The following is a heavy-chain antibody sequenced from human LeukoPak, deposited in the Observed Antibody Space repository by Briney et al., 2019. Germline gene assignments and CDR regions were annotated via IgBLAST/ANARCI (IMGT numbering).Heavy chain of an antibody. D-gene: IGHD6-19*01. CDR3: ASWRGSALFYFDY. Sequence: GGSLRLSCAASGFTFRNYGMHWVRQAPGKGLEWVALISYDSTKKYYADSVKGRFTISRDNSKNTLFLQMNSLRGEDTAVYYCASWRGSALFYFDYWGQGTLVTVSS. V-gene: IGHV3-30*03. J-gene: IGHJ4*02. CDR2: ISYDSTKK. CDR1: GFTFRNYG.